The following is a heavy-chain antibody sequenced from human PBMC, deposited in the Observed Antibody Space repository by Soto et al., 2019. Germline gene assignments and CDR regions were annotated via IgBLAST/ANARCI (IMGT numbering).Heavy chain of an antibody. CDR2: IYSGGST. D-gene: IGHD2-21*02. CDR1: GFTVSSNY. CDR3: ARSDSPRQTYGMDL. Sequence: PGGSLRLSCAASGFTVSSNYMSWFRQAPGKGLEWVSVIYSGGSTYYADSVKGRFTISRDNSKNTLYLQMNSLRAEDTAVYYCARSDSPRQTYGMDLWGQGTTVTVSS. J-gene: IGHJ6*02. V-gene: IGHV3-53*01.